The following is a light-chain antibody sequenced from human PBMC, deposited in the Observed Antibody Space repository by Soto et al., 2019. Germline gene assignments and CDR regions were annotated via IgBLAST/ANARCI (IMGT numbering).Light chain of an antibody. CDR1: SSDVGGYNY. Sequence: QSVLTQPASVSGSPGQSITISCTGTSSDVGGYNYVSWYQQQPGKAPKFMIYDVSNRPSGVSNRFSGSKSGNTASPTISGLQAEDEADYYCCSYTTSNTRQIVFGTGTKLTVL. J-gene: IGLJ1*01. V-gene: IGLV2-14*01. CDR2: DVS. CDR3: CSYTTSNTRQIV.